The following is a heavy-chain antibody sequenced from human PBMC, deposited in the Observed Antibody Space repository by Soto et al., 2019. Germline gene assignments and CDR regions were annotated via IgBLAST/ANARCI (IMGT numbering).Heavy chain of an antibody. D-gene: IGHD2-2*01. CDR1: GFTFSSYD. J-gene: IGHJ6*03. CDR2: IGTAGDT. V-gene: IGHV3-13*01. CDR3: ARAPYCSSTSCYSHEIYMDV. Sequence: GGSLRLSCAASGFTFSSYDMHWVRQATGKGLEWVSAIGTAGDTYYPGSVKGRFTISRENAKNSLYLQMNSLRAGDTAVYYCARAPYCSSTSCYSHEIYMDVWGKGTTVTVSS.